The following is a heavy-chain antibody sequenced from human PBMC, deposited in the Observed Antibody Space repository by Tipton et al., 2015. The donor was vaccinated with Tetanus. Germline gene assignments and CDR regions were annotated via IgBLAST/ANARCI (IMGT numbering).Heavy chain of an antibody. J-gene: IGHJ3*01. V-gene: IGHV4-59*07. D-gene: IGHD2-8*01. CDR2: IYDSGTI. CDR3: ARRSYCTSSRCFDAFDL. Sequence: TLSLTCNVSGASIRSNYWTWIRQPPGKGLEWIGYIYDSGTINTNYNPSLKSRVTISMDTSKNQISLKLTSVTAADTAVYFCARRSYCTSSRCFDAFDLWGPGTRVTVSS. CDR1: GASIRSNY.